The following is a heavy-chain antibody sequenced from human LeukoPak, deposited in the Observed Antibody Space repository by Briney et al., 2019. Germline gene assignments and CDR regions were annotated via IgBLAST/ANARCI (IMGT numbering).Heavy chain of an antibody. D-gene: IGHD3-22*01. CDR1: GGSISSYY. CDR2: IYTSGST. J-gene: IGHJ4*02. CDR3: ARDYLRDHYDSSGPFSN. V-gene: IGHV4-4*07. Sequence: PSETLSLTCTVSGGSISSYYWSWIRQPAGKGLEWIGRIYTSGSTNYNPSLKSRVTMSVDTSKNQFSLKLSSVTAADTAVYYCARDYLRDHYDSSGPFSNWGQGTLVTVSS.